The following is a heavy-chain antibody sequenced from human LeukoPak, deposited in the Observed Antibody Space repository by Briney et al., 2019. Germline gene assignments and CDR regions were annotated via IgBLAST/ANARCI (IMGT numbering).Heavy chain of an antibody. CDR2: ISSSSSYI. J-gene: IGHJ6*02. D-gene: IGHD6-6*01. CDR3: ARARVNLAWNWFGSSSSGDYYYGMDV. Sequence: PGGSLRLSCAASGFTFSSYSMNWVRQAPGKGLEWVSSISSSSSYIYYADSVKGRFTISRDNAKNSLYLQMNSLRAEDTAVYYCARARVNLAWNWFGSSSSGDYYYGMDVWGQGTTVTVSS. CDR1: GFTFSSYS. V-gene: IGHV3-21*04.